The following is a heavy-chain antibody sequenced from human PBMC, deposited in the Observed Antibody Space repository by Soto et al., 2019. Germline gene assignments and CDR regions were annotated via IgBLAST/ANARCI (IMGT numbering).Heavy chain of an antibody. CDR1: GVSISSVGAYY. CDR2: IHYSGST. Sequence: SETLSLTCAVSGVSISSVGAYYWSWIRQSPGKGLEWIAYIHYSGSTYYNSSLKSRVTMSVDTAKNQFSLKVSSVTAADTAVYYCARSPKGLGNFDYWGQGTLVTVS. CDR3: ARSPKGLGNFDY. J-gene: IGHJ4*02. V-gene: IGHV4-30-4*01. D-gene: IGHD3-10*01.